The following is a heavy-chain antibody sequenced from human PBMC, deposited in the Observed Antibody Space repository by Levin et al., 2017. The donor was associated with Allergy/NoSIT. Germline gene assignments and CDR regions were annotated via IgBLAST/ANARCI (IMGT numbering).Heavy chain of an antibody. CDR1: GYTFTSYG. Sequence: GESLKISCQASGYTFTSYGISWVRQAPGQGLEWMGWISAYNGNTNYAQKLQGRVTMTTDTSTSTAYMELRSLRSDDTAVYYCARDQAGYCSGGSCYPTRNNYYGMDVWGQGTTVTVSS. CDR3: ARDQAGYCSGGSCYPTRNNYYGMDV. V-gene: IGHV1-18*01. D-gene: IGHD2-15*01. CDR2: ISAYNGNT. J-gene: IGHJ6*02.